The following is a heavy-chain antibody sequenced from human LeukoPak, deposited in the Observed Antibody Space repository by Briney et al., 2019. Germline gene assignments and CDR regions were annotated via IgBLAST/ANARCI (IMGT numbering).Heavy chain of an antibody. Sequence: SETLSLTCTVSGGSISSSSYYWGWIRQPPGKGLEWIGSIYYSGSTYYNPSLKSRVTISVDTSKNQFSLKLSSVTAADTAVYYCAREYYYDSRGYYRFDYWGQGTLVTVSS. J-gene: IGHJ4*02. CDR3: AREYYYDSRGYYRFDY. CDR2: IYYSGST. D-gene: IGHD3-22*01. V-gene: IGHV4-39*01. CDR1: GGSISSSSYY.